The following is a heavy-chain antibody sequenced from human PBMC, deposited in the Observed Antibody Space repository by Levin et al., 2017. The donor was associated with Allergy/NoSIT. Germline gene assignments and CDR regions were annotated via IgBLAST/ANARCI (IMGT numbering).Heavy chain of an antibody. V-gene: IGHV4-59*01. CDR1: GDSISGSY. D-gene: IGHD3-10*01. CDR3: ARDKIIMLRGDTYYYGMDG. CDR2: IYYSGST. J-gene: IGHJ6*02. Sequence: SQTLSLTCTVSGDSISGSYWSWIRQAPGKGLEWIGHIYYSGSTNYNPSFKSRTTLSVDMSRNQFSLKLSSVTAGDTAVYYCARDKIIMLRGDTYYYGMDGWGQGTTVTVSS.